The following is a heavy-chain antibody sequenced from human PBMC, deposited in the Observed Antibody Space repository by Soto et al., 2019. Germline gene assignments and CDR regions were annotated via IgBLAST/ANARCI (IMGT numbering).Heavy chain of an antibody. CDR2: IYYSGST. V-gene: IGHV4-59*01. D-gene: IGHD5-12*01. Sequence: SETLSLTCTVSGGSISSYYWSWIRQPPGKGLEWIGYIYYSGSTNYNPSLKSRVTISVDTSKNQFSLKLSSVTAADTAVYYCARDGYNSLFDYWGQGTLVTVPS. CDR1: GGSISSYY. CDR3: ARDGYNSLFDY. J-gene: IGHJ4*02.